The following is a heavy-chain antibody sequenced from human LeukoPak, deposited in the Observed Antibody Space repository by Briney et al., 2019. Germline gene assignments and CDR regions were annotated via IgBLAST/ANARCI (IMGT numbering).Heavy chain of an antibody. CDR2: IGYEGSNK. V-gene: IGHV3-33*01. J-gene: IGHJ4*02. CDR3: ARDTKNLRQEMATFLGYFDY. Sequence: GGSLRLSWAASGFTFSSYGRHWFGQAPAKGLEGVAVIGYEGSNKYYADSVKGRFTISRDNSKNTLYLQMNSLRAEDTAVYYCARDTKNLRQEMATFLGYFDYWGQGTLVTVSS. CDR1: GFTFSSYG. D-gene: IGHD5-24*01.